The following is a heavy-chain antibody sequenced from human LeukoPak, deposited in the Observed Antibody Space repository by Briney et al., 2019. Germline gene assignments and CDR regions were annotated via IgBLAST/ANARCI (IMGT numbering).Heavy chain of an antibody. V-gene: IGHV3-7*01. D-gene: IGHD6-13*01. CDR2: INEDESQK. CDR1: GFTFSRSW. J-gene: IGHJ4*02. Sequence: GGSLRLSCATSGFTFSRSWMTWVRQAPGKGLEWVANINEDESQKYYVDSLKGRFSISRDNAKNSLYLQMNSLRVEDTAVYYCAINGSSWYDYWGQGTLVTVSS. CDR3: AINGSSWYDY.